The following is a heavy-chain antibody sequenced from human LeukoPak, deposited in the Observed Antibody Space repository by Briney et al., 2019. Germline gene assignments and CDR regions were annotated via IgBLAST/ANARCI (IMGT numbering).Heavy chain of an antibody. CDR2: INPNSGGT. Sequence: ASVKVSCKASGYTFTGYYMHWVRQAPGQGLGWMGWINPNSGGTNYAQKFQGRVTMTRDTSISTAYMGLSRLRSDDTAVYYCARHLPFYCSSTSCYSDRPGWFDPWGQGTLVTVSS. CDR3: ARHLPFYCSSTSCYSDRPGWFDP. J-gene: IGHJ5*02. D-gene: IGHD2-2*01. V-gene: IGHV1-2*02. CDR1: GYTFTGYY.